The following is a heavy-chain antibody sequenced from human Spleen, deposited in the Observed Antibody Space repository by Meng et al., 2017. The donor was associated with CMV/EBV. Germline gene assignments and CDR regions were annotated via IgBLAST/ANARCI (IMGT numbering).Heavy chain of an antibody. J-gene: IGHJ2*01. Sequence: GSLRLSCAVYGGSFSGYYWSWIRQPPGKGLEWIGEINHSGSTNYNPSLKSRVTISVDTSKNQFSLKLSSVTAADTAVYYCARGYSSIIGSYWYFDLWGRGTLVTVS. CDR1: GGSFSGYY. V-gene: IGHV4-34*01. D-gene: IGHD2-15*01. CDR2: INHSGST. CDR3: ARGYSSIIGSYWYFDL.